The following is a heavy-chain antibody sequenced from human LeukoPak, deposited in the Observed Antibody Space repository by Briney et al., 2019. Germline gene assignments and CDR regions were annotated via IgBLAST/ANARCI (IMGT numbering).Heavy chain of an antibody. CDR1: GYTFTGYY. V-gene: IGHV1-2*02. J-gene: IGHJ4*02. Sequence: ASVKVSCKASGYTFTGYYMHWVRQAPGQGLEWMGWINPNSGGTNYAQKFQGRVTMTRDTSISTAYMELSSLRAEDTAVYYCAREYYYDSSGYYALDYWGQGTLVTVSS. D-gene: IGHD3-22*01. CDR3: AREYYYDSSGYYALDY. CDR2: INPNSGGT.